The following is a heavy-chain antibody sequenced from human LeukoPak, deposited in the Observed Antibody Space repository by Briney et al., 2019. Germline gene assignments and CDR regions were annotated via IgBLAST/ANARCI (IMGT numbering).Heavy chain of an antibody. CDR3: AKESFHYYDSSGYYYDS. CDR2: ISGSGGST. J-gene: IGHJ4*02. Sequence: GGSLRLSCAASGFTFSSYARTWVRQAPGKGLEGFSTISGSGGSTYSADSVKGRFTISRDNPKNTMYLKINSLRAEDTAVYYCAKESFHYYDSSGYYYDSWGQGTLVTVSS. CDR1: GFTFSSYA. V-gene: IGHV3-23*01. D-gene: IGHD3-22*01.